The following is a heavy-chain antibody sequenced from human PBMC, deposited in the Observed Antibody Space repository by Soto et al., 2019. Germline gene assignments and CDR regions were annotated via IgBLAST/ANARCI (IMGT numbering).Heavy chain of an antibody. D-gene: IGHD1-26*01. Sequence: QVQLVQSGAEVKKPGASVKVSCRASGYTFTSYYMHWVRQAPGQGLEWMGIINPSGGSTSYAQKFQGRATMTRDMSTSTVYMELSSLRSEDTAVYYCARDRGSRIVLGTLLDGVWFDPWGQGTPVTVSS. J-gene: IGHJ5*02. V-gene: IGHV1-46*01. CDR1: GYTFTSYY. CDR3: ARDRGSRIVLGTLLDGVWFDP. CDR2: INPSGGST.